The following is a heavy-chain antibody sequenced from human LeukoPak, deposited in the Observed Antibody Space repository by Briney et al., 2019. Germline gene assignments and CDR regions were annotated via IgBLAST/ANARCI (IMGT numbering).Heavy chain of an antibody. Sequence: PSETLSLTCTVSGGSISSSSYYWGWIRQPPGKGLEWIGSIYYSGSTYYNPSLKSRVTISVDTSKNQFSPRLSSVTAADTAVYYCARVTGYMTEDYFDYWGQGTLITVSS. V-gene: IGHV4-39*07. CDR1: GGSISSSSYY. D-gene: IGHD6-13*01. CDR3: ARVTGYMTEDYFDY. J-gene: IGHJ4*02. CDR2: IYYSGST.